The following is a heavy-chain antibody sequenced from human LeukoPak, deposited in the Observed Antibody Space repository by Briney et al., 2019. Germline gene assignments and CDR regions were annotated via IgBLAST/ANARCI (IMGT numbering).Heavy chain of an antibody. CDR3: ARGREQWLGGDFQH. V-gene: IGHV4-61*02. CDR1: GGDISSGSYY. CDR2: IYTSGST. Sequence: SHTLSITCTVSGGDISSGSYYWSWIRHPPAKGLEGIGRIYTSGSTNYNPSLKSRVTISVDTSKNQFSLKLSSVTAADTAVYYCARGREQWLGGDFQHWGRAPWSPSPQ. J-gene: IGHJ1*01. D-gene: IGHD6-19*01.